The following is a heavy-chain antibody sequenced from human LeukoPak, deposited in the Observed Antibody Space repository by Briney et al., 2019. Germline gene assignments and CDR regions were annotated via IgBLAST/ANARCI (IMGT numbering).Heavy chain of an antibody. CDR3: ATRLSSSWYYFDY. CDR1: GYSFTSYW. D-gene: IGHD6-13*01. Sequence: GESLQISCKGSGYSFTSYWISWVRQMPGNGLEWMGRIDPSDSYTNYSPSFQGHVTISADKSISTAYLQWSSLKASDTAMYCCATRLSSSWYYFDYWGLGTLVTVSS. CDR2: IDPSDSYT. V-gene: IGHV5-10-1*01. J-gene: IGHJ4*02.